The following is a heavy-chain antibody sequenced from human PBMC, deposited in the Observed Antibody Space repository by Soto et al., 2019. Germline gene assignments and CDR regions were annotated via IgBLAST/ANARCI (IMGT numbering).Heavy chain of an antibody. V-gene: IGHV4-4*07. Sequence: SETLSLTCTVSGGSITDYYWSWIRQPAGKGLDWIGRIYSSGSTNYNPSLRSRVTMSVDTSKNQFSLRLSSVAAADTALYYCGKVLVGATGHTDSDSWGPGTLVTVSS. D-gene: IGHD2-15*01. CDR2: IYSSGST. CDR1: GGSITDYY. CDR3: GKVLVGATGHTDSDS. J-gene: IGHJ4*02.